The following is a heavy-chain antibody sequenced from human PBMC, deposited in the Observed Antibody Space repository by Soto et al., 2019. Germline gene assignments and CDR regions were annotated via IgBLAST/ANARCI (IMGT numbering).Heavy chain of an antibody. J-gene: IGHJ3*02. CDR2: ISAYNGNT. D-gene: IGHD3-16*02. V-gene: IGHV1-18*04. CDR3: ARGPSYDYVWGSYRYGGDDAFDI. CDR1: GYTFTSYG. Sequence: GASVKVSCKASGYTFTSYGISWVRQAPGQGLEWMGWISAYNGNTNYAQKLQGRVTMTTDTSTSTAYMELRSLGSDDTAVYYCARGPSYDYVWGSYRYGGDDAFDIWGQGTMVTVSS.